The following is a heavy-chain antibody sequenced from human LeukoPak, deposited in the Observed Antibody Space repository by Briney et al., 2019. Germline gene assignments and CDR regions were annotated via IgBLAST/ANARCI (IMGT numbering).Heavy chain of an antibody. J-gene: IGHJ4*02. D-gene: IGHD3-22*01. CDR2: ISGSGGST. CDR3: AKDTYYYDSSGYYY. V-gene: IGHV3-23*01. Sequence: PGGSLRLSCAASGFTFSSYAMSWVRQAPGKGLEWVSAISGSGGSTYYADSVKGQFTISRDNSKNTLYLQMNSLRAEDTAVYYCAKDTYYYDSSGYYYWGQGTLVTVSS. CDR1: GFTFSSYA.